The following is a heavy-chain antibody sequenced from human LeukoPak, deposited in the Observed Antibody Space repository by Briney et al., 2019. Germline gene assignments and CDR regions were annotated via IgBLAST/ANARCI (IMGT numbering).Heavy chain of an antibody. V-gene: IGHV1-46*01. CDR3: ATYSSGWYYFDY. Sequence: ASVKVSCRASGYTFTSYYMHWVRQAPGQGLEWMGIINPSGGSTSYAQKFQGRVTMTRDTSTSTAYMELSSLRSEDTAVYYCATYSSGWYYFDYWGQGTLVTVSS. J-gene: IGHJ4*02. CDR2: INPSGGST. CDR1: GYTFTSYY. D-gene: IGHD6-19*01.